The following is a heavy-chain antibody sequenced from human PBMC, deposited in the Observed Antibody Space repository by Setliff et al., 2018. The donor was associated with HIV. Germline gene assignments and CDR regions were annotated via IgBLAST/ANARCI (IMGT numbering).Heavy chain of an antibody. CDR2: IISDSSYI. CDR3: AREPRGYYYDTSHYSFFEY. V-gene: IGHV3-21*04. J-gene: IGHJ4*02. D-gene: IGHD3-22*01. CDR1: GFTFSRYR. Sequence: PGGSLRLSCAASGFTFSRYRMNWVRQAPGKGLGWVASIISDSSYIFYKDSVKGRFTISRDNAKNSLFLQMNSLRAEDTAVYYCAREPRGYYYDTSHYSFFEYWGQGTLVTVSS.